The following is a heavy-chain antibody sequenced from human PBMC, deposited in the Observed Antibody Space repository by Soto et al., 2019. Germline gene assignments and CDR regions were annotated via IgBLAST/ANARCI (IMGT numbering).Heavy chain of an antibody. V-gene: IGHV4-31*02. CDR3: ARVWGGAFDI. CDR1: GGSISSGGYY. CDR2: IYFSGST. Sequence: SETLSLTCTVSGGSISSGGYYWSWIRQHPGKGLEWIGYIYFSGSTYYNPSLKSRVTISVDTSKNQFSLKLSSVTAADTAVYYCARVWGGAFDIWGQGTMVTVSS. J-gene: IGHJ3*02. D-gene: IGHD3-10*01.